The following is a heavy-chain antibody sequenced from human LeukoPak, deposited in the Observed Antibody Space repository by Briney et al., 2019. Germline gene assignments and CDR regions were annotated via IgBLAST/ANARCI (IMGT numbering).Heavy chain of an antibody. D-gene: IGHD3-9*01. V-gene: IGHV4-59*08. CDR1: GGSISSYY. J-gene: IGHJ4*02. Sequence: PSETLSLTCTVSGGSISSYYWSWIRQPPGKGLEWIGYIYYSGSTNYNPSLKSRVTISVDTSKNQFSLKLSSVTAADTAVYYCARHGRYYDILTGYSPSKDWGQGTLVTVSS. CDR3: ARHGRYYDILTGYSPSKD. CDR2: IYYSGST.